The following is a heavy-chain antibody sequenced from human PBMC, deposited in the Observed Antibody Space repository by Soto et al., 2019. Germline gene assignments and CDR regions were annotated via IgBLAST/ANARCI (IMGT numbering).Heavy chain of an antibody. J-gene: IGHJ4*02. Sequence: ESLTISCKGSGDSFAGYWITLVRQKPGKGLEWMGRIDPSDSQTYYSPSFRGHVTISVTKSITTVFLQWSSLRASDTAMYYCARQIYDSDTGPNFQYYFDSWGQGTPVTVSS. CDR3: ARQIYDSDTGPNFQYYFDS. V-gene: IGHV5-10-1*01. CDR2: IDPSDSQT. CDR1: GDSFAGYW. D-gene: IGHD3-22*01.